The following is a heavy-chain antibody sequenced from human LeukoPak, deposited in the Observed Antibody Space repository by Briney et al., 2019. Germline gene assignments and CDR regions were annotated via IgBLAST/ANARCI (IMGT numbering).Heavy chain of an antibody. CDR2: IIPIFGTA. J-gene: IGHJ6*02. D-gene: IGHD1-26*01. CDR3: AKSISGSYYSLWYYYGMDV. CDR1: GGTFSSYA. Sequence: SVKVSCKASGGTFSSYAISWVRQAPGQGLEWMGGIIPIFGTANYAQKFQGRVTITADESTSTAYMELSSLRSEDTAVYYCAKSISGSYYSLWYYYGMDVWGQGTTVTVS. V-gene: IGHV1-69*13.